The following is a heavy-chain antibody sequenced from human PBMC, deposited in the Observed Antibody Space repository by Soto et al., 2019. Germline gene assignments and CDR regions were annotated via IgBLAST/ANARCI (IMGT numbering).Heavy chain of an antibody. D-gene: IGHD3-10*01. Sequence: SETLSLTCTVSGGSIGNSYWSWIRQSPGKGLEWIGYIYYSGSSNYNPSLKSRVSISVDTSKNQFSLKLSSVTAADTAVYYCARVWGGAFDFWGQGTMVS. V-gene: IGHV4-59*01. CDR2: IYYSGSS. CDR1: GGSIGNSY. J-gene: IGHJ3*01. CDR3: ARVWGGAFDF.